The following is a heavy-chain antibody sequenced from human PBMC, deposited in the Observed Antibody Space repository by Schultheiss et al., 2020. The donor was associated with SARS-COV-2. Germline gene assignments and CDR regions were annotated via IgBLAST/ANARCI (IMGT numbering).Heavy chain of an antibody. J-gene: IGHJ5*02. D-gene: IGHD2-2*01. CDR2: IRYDGSNK. V-gene: IGHV3-30*02. Sequence: GGSLRLSCAASGFTFSSYGMHWVRQAPGKGLEWLAFIRYDGSNKYYADSVKGRFTISRENSKNTLYLQMNSLRAEDTAVYYCAREGYCSSTSCYNWFDPWVQGILVTVSS. CDR1: GFTFSSYG. CDR3: AREGYCSSTSCYNWFDP.